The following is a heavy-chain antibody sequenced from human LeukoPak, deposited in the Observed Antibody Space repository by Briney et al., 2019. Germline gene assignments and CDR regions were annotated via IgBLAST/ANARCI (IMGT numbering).Heavy chain of an antibody. CDR3: ARDVGRGIIVVVPAAMYWFDP. V-gene: IGHV1-2*02. J-gene: IGHJ5*02. CDR2: INPNSGGT. CDR1: GYTFTGYY. D-gene: IGHD2-2*01. Sequence: ASVKVSCKASGYTFTGYYMHWVRQAPGQGLEWMGWINPNSGGTNYAQKFQGRVTMTRDTSISTAYMELSRLRSDDTAVYYCARDVGRGIIVVVPAAMYWFDPWGQGTLVTVSS.